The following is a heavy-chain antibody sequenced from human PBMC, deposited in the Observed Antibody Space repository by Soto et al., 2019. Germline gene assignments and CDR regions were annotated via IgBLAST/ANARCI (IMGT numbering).Heavy chain of an antibody. Sequence: QVQLVQSGAEVKKPGASVKVSCKASGYTFTSYAMHWVRQAPGQRLEWMGWINAGNGNTKYSQKFQGRVTITRDTSASTAYMELSSLRSEDTAVYYCARELGGWCSSSSGVDYWGQGTLVTVSS. CDR3: ARELGGWCSSSSGVDY. CDR1: GYTFTSYA. J-gene: IGHJ4*02. V-gene: IGHV1-3*01. D-gene: IGHD6-6*01. CDR2: INAGNGNT.